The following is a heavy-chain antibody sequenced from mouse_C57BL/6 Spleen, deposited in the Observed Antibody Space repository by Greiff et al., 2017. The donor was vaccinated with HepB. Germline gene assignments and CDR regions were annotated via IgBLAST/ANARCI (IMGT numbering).Heavy chain of an antibody. CDR2: INPGSGGT. J-gene: IGHJ4*01. D-gene: IGHD1-1*01. CDR1: GYAFTNYL. CDR3: ARSRFYYAMDY. V-gene: IGHV1-54*01. Sequence: VQLQQSGAELVRPGTSVKVSCKASGYAFTNYLIEWVKQRPGQGLEWIGVINPGSGGTNYNEKFKGKATLTADKSSSTAYMQLSSLTSEDSAVYFCARSRFYYAMDYWGQGTSVTVSS.